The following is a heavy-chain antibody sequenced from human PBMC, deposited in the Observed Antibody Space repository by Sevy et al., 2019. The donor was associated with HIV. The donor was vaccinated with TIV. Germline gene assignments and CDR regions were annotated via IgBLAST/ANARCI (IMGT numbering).Heavy chain of an antibody. J-gene: IGHJ4*02. CDR1: GGSVSSGSYY. Sequence: SETLSLTCTVSGGSVSSGSYYWSWIRQPPGKGLEWIGYIYYSGSTNYNPSLKSRVTISEDTSKNQFSLKLSSVTAADTAVYYCATGLRDLFDYWGQGTLVTVSS. CDR3: ATGLRDLFDY. CDR2: IYYSGST. V-gene: IGHV4-61*01. D-gene: IGHD5-12*01.